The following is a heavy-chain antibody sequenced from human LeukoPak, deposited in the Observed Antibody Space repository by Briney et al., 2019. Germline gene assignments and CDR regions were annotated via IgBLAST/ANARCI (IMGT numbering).Heavy chain of an antibody. CDR3: ARERSYRWFDP. CDR1: GYTFTSYA. CDR2: INAGNGNT. D-gene: IGHD3-16*02. J-gene: IGHJ5*02. Sequence: GASVKVSCKASGYTFTSYAMHWVRQAPGQRLEWMGWINAGNGNTKYSQKFQGRVAITRDTSASTAYMELSSLRSEDTAVYYCARERSYRWFDPWGRGTLVTVSS. V-gene: IGHV1-3*01.